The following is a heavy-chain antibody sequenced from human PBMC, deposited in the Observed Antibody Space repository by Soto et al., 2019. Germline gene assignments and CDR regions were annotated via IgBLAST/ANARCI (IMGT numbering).Heavy chain of an antibody. V-gene: IGHV1-8*01. Sequence: ASVKVSCKASGYTFTSYDINWVRQATGQGLEWMGWMNPNSGNTGYAQKFQGRVTMTRNTSISTAYMELSSLRSEDTAVYYCARVGVAVAGTDYYYGMDVWGQGTTVTVSS. J-gene: IGHJ6*02. CDR1: GYTFTSYD. D-gene: IGHD6-19*01. CDR3: ARVGVAVAGTDYYYGMDV. CDR2: MNPNSGNT.